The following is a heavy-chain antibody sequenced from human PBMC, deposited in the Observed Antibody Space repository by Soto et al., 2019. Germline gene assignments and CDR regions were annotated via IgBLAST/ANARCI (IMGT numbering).Heavy chain of an antibody. J-gene: IGHJ5*02. CDR2: IHHSGTT. V-gene: IGHV4-34*01. D-gene: IGHD2-21*01. CDR3: ARGPLTYCRDDNCPGWFDP. CDR1: GGSFSGYY. Sequence: QVQLQQWGAGLLKPSETLSLTCVVYGGSFSGYYWSWIRQPPGKGLEWIGQIHHSGTTNYNPSLKSRVTRSLDTSNYQFSLKLSSVTAADTAVYFCARGPLTYCRDDNCPGWFDPWGQGTLVTVSS.